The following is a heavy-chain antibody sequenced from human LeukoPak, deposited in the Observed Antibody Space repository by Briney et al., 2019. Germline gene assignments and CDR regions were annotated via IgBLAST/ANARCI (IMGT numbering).Heavy chain of an antibody. D-gene: IGHD6-13*01. J-gene: IGHJ4*02. Sequence: PGGSLRLSCAASGFTFSNYWMHWVRQGPGKGLVWVSRIRSDGTSTSYADSVKGRFTISRDNAKNTLYLQMNSLRAEDTAVYYCARAQSREQQLPFDYWGQGTLVTVSS. CDR1: GFTFSNYW. CDR2: IRSDGTST. CDR3: ARAQSREQQLPFDY. V-gene: IGHV3-74*01.